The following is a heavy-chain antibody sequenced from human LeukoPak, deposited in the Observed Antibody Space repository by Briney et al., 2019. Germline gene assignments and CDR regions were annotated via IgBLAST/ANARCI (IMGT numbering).Heavy chain of an antibody. Sequence: PSETLSLTCAVYGGSFSGYYWSWIRQPPGKGLEWIGEINHSGTTNYHPSLKSRVTLSVDTSRNQFSLKLSSVTAADTAVYYCARREIDYSNSYYYYYYMDVWGKGTTVTVSS. CDR3: ARREIDYSNSYYYYYYMDV. CDR2: INHSGTT. V-gene: IGHV4-34*01. D-gene: IGHD4-11*01. CDR1: GGSFSGYY. J-gene: IGHJ6*03.